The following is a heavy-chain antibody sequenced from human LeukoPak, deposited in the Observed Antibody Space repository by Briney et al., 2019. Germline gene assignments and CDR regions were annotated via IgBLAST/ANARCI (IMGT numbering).Heavy chain of an antibody. Sequence: PGGSLRLSCAASGSTFSSYSMNWVRQAPGKGLEWVSSISSSSSYIYYADSVKGRFTISRDNAKNSLYLQMNSLRAEDTAVYYCARGGRLYAFDFWGQGTIVTVSS. CDR1: GSTFSSYS. J-gene: IGHJ3*01. CDR2: ISSSSSYI. D-gene: IGHD3-16*01. V-gene: IGHV3-21*01. CDR3: ARGGRLYAFDF.